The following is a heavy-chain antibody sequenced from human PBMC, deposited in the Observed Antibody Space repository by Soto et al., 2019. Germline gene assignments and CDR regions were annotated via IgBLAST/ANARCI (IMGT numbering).Heavy chain of an antibody. CDR1: GYTFTSYA. CDR2: INAGNGNT. V-gene: IGHV1-3*05. J-gene: IGHJ4*02. D-gene: IGHD2-21*02. Sequence: VQLVQSGAEEKKPGASVKVSCKASGYTFTSYAMHWVRQAPGQRLEWMGWINAGNGNTKYSQKFQGRVTITRDTTASTAYMKLSSLRSEDTAVYYCARSIVVVTALDYWGQGTLVTVSS. CDR3: ARSIVVVTALDY.